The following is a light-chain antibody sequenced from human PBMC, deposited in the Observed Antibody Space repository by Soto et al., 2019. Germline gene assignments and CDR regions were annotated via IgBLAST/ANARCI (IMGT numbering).Light chain of an antibody. CDR1: QSISSR. Sequence: VHMTQSPSPLSASVGDRVTIACRASQSISSRLAWYQQKPGKAPKLLIYKASSLESGVPSRFSGGASGTEFTLTISSLQPDDFATYYCQQYNSYWTFGQGTKVDIK. CDR3: QQYNSYWT. J-gene: IGKJ1*01. CDR2: KAS. V-gene: IGKV1-5*03.